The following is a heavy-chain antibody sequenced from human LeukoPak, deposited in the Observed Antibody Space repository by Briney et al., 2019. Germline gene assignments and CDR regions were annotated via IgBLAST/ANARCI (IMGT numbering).Heavy chain of an antibody. CDR1: GGSISSYY. V-gene: IGHV4-59*01. CDR2: ISYSGST. CDR3: ARASGLLRFLEWLPAYFDY. J-gene: IGHJ4*02. Sequence: SETLSLTCTVSGGSISSYYWSWIRQPPGKGLEWIGYISYSGSTNYNPSLKSRVTISVDTSKKQFSPKLSSVTAADTAVYYCARASGLLRFLEWLPAYFDYRGQGTLVTVSS. D-gene: IGHD3-3*01.